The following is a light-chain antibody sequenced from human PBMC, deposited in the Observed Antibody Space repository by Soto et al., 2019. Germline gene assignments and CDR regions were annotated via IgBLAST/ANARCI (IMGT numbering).Light chain of an antibody. CDR1: QSVSSSY. J-gene: IGKJ1*01. Sequence: IGLPQSPGTLSLSPGERATLSCRASQSVSSSYLAWYQQKPGQAPRLLIYGASSRATGIPDRFSGSGSGTDFTLTISRLEPEDFAVYYCQQYGSSPTTFGQGTKVDTK. CDR3: QQYGSSPTT. V-gene: IGKV3-20*01. CDR2: GAS.